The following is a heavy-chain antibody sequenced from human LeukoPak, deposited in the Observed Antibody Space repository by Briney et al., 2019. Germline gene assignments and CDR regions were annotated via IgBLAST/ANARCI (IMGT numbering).Heavy chain of an antibody. CDR1: GGSFSGYY. D-gene: IGHD5-12*01. V-gene: IGHV4-34*01. Sequence: PSETLSLTCAVYGGSFSGYYWSWIRQPPGKGLEWIGEINHSGSTNYNPSLKSRVTISVDTSKNQFSLKLSSVTAADTAVYYCAGYIVATSRLHTYWGQGTLVTVSS. CDR3: AGYIVATSRLHTY. J-gene: IGHJ4*02. CDR2: INHSGST.